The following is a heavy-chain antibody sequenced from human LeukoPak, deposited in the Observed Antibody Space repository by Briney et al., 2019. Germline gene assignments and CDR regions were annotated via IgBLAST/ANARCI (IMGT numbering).Heavy chain of an antibody. D-gene: IGHD6-19*01. CDR2: INHSGST. CDR3: ARSLPRSGCWYTEICPRSNWFDP. CDR1: GGSFSGYY. J-gene: IGHJ5*02. Sequence: SETLSLTCAVYGGSFSGYYWSWIRQPPGKGLEWIGEINHSGSTNYNPSLKSRATISVDTSKNQFSLKLSSVTAADTAVYYCARSLPRSGCWYTEICPRSNWFDPWGQGTLVTVSS. V-gene: IGHV4-34*01.